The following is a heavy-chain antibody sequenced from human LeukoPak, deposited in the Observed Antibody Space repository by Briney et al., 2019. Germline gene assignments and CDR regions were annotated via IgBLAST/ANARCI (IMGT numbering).Heavy chain of an antibody. CDR2: IYWNDDK. CDR3: AHRPYSSGWYTYNWFDP. D-gene: IGHD6-13*01. J-gene: IGHJ5*02. V-gene: IGHV2-5*01. Sequence: KKSAPTLLNHTQGHTLTYTFSVFLLNASGVGAGWMGQTPGQALEWLALIYWNDDKHYSPSLKSRLTITKDTSKNQVVLILTNMDPVDTATYYCAHRPYSSGWYTYNWFDPWGQGTLVTVSS. CDR1: VFLLNASGVG.